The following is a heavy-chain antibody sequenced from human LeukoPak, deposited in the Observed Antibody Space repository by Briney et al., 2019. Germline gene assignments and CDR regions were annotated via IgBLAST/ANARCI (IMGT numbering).Heavy chain of an antibody. CDR2: IHPDGCST. V-gene: IGHV3-74*01. Sequence: GGSLRLFCAASGFIFSHYWMHWVRHAPGKGLVCVSRIHPDGCSTNYADSVKGRFPISRDNAKNALYMQMNSLRGEDTAIYYCASKVQYSFDYWVQGNLATVSS. J-gene: IGHJ4*02. CDR1: GFIFSHYW. D-gene: IGHD2/OR15-2a*01. CDR3: ASKVQYSFDY.